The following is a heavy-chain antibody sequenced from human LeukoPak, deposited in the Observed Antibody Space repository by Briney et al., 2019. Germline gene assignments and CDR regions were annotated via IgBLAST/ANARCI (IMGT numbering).Heavy chain of an antibody. CDR1: GYSFTSYW. CDR3: ARRIRRGGWYDAFDI. CDR2: IYPSDSDT. Sequence: GESLKISCKGSGYSFTSYWIGWVRQMPGQGLEWIGKIYPSDSDTRYSQSLQGLVTISADKSISTAYLQWSSLKASETAMYYCARRIRRGGWYDAFDIWGQGTMVTVSS. V-gene: IGHV5-51*01. J-gene: IGHJ3*02. D-gene: IGHD6-19*01.